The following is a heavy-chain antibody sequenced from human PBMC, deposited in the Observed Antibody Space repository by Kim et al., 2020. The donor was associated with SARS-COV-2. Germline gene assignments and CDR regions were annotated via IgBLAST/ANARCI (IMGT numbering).Heavy chain of an antibody. J-gene: IGHJ4*02. Sequence: GGSLRLSCAASGFAFSTYSMAWVRQAPGKGLEWISYINSVSSNIYYADSVKGRFTISRDNARNSLFLQMNSLRDDDTAVYYCVRVRVGATAHFDYWGQGT. CDR3: VRVRVGATAHFDY. CDR2: INSVSSNI. CDR1: GFAFSTYS. D-gene: IGHD1-26*01. V-gene: IGHV3-48*02.